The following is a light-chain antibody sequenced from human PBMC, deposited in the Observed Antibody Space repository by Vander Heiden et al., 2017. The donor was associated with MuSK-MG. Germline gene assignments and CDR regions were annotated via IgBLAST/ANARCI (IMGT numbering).Light chain of an antibody. J-gene: IGLJ3*02. CDR1: SSNIGAGYD. CDR2: GNS. CDR3: QSYDSSLSGWV. V-gene: IGLV1-40*01. Sequence: QSVLTQPPSVSGAPGQRVTIPCTGSSSNIGAGYDVHWYQQLPGTAPKLLIYGNSNRPSGVPDRFSGSKSGTSASLAITGLQAEDEADYHCQSYDSSLSGWVFGGGTKLTVL.